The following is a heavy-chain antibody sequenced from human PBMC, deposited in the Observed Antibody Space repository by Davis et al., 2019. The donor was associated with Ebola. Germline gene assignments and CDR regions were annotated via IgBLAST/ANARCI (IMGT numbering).Heavy chain of an antibody. V-gene: IGHV1-2*02. CDR1: GYTFTGYY. J-gene: IGHJ3*02. Sequence: ASVKVSCKASGYTFTGYYMHWVRQAPGQGLEWMGWINPNSGGTNYAQKFQGRVTMTRDTSISTAYMELRSLRSDDTAVYYCARGIVVFPDAFDIWGQGTMVTVSS. CDR2: INPNSGGT. CDR3: ARGIVVFPDAFDI. D-gene: IGHD2-21*01.